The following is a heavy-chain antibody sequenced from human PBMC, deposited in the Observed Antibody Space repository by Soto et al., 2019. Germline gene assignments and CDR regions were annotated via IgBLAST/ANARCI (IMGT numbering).Heavy chain of an antibody. J-gene: IGHJ4*02. Sequence: GASVKVSCKASGYTFTSYDINWVRQTPGKGLEWVASIYSGETTYYADSVRGRFTISSDKSKNTLYFQLSSLRIEDTAVYYCTRDGRGLGRLSLFEYWGQGVLVTVSS. CDR3: TRDGRGLGRLSLFEY. CDR2: IYSGETT. CDR1: GYTFTSYD. V-gene: IGHV3-53*01. D-gene: IGHD2-21*02.